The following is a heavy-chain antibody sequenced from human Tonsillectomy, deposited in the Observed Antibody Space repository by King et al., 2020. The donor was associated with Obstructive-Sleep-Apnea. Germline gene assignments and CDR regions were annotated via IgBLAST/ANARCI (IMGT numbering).Heavy chain of an antibody. J-gene: IGHJ6*02. V-gene: IGHV3-23*04. Sequence: VQLVESGGGLVQPGGSLRLSCAASGFAFSIYAMSWVRQAPGKGLEWVSTISGSGVTTYYADSVKGRFTISRDNSKNTLYLQMNSLRAEDTAVYYCAKAHENLIDDYSYGMDVWGQGTTVTVSS. CDR2: ISGSGVTT. CDR3: AKAHENLIDDYSYGMDV. CDR1: GFAFSIYA.